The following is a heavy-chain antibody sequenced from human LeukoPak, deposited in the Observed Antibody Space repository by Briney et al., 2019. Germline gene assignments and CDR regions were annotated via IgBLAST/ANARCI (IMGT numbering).Heavy chain of an antibody. J-gene: IGHJ3*02. CDR1: GLTFSIYW. D-gene: IGHD4-17*01. Sequence: PGGSLRLSCAASGLTFSIYWLSWVRQAPGKGLEGVVNIKQDGSEKYYVDSGKGRFTIARDNAKNSLYLQMNSLRADDTAVYYCARVIHDYGDYPDAFDIWGQGTMVTVSS. V-gene: IGHV3-7*01. CDR3: ARVIHDYGDYPDAFDI. CDR2: IKQDGSEK.